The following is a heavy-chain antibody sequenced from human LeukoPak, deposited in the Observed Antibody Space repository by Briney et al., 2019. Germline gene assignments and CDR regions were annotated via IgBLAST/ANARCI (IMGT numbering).Heavy chain of an antibody. CDR3: ARARGVLWFGELLSYYYYYGMDV. CDR2: IYYSGST. CDR1: GGSISSGGYY. Sequence: PSQTLSLTCTVSGGSISSGGYYWSWIRQHPGKGLEWIGYIYYSGSTYYNPSLKSRVTISVDTSKNQFSLKPSSVTAADTAVYYCARARGVLWFGELLSYYYYYGMDVWGQGTTVTVSS. J-gene: IGHJ6*02. V-gene: IGHV4-31*03. D-gene: IGHD3-10*01.